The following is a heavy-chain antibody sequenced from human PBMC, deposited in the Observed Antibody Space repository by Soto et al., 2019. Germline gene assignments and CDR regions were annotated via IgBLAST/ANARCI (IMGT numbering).Heavy chain of an antibody. CDR3: ARVVTDWFDP. CDR2: IYYSGST. J-gene: IGHJ5*02. CDR1: GGSISSGGYY. Sequence: PSETMSLTCTVSGGSISSGGYYWSWIRQHPGKGLEWIGYIYYSGSTYYNPSLKSRVTISVDTSKNQFSLKLSSVTAADTAVYYCARVVTDWFDPWGQGTLVTVSS. D-gene: IGHD2-15*01. V-gene: IGHV4-31*03.